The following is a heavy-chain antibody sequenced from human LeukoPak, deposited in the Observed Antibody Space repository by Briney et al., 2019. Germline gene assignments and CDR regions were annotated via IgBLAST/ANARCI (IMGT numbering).Heavy chain of an antibody. V-gene: IGHV1-69*13. J-gene: IGHJ4*02. Sequence: SVKVSCKASGGTFSSYAISWVRQAPGQGLEWMGGIIPIFGTANYAQKFQGRVTITADESTSTAYMKLSSLRSEDTAVYYCARGGAFYDSSGYSANFDYWGQGTLVTVSS. CDR1: GGTFSSYA. D-gene: IGHD3-22*01. CDR2: IIPIFGTA. CDR3: ARGGAFYDSSGYSANFDY.